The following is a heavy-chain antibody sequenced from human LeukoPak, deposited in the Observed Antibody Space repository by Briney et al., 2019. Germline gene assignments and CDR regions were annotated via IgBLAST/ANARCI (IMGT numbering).Heavy chain of an antibody. CDR1: GGSISSGGYY. J-gene: IGHJ5*02. CDR3: ARGDYVWGSNRLGWFDP. V-gene: IGHV4-61*08. Sequence: SETLSLTCTVSGGSISSGGYYWSWIRQHPGKGLEWIGYIYYSGSTNYNPSLKSRVTISVDTSKNQFSLKLSSVTAADTAVYYCARGDYVWGSNRLGWFDPWGQGTQVTVSS. CDR2: IYYSGST. D-gene: IGHD3-16*02.